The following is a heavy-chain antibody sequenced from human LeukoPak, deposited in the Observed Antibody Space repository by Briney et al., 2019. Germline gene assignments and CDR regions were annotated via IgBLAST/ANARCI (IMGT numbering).Heavy chain of an antibody. V-gene: IGHV3-30*02. CDR3: AKDLRRSYYYDSSGYYYGAFDI. D-gene: IGHD3-22*01. CDR2: IRYDGSNK. J-gene: IGHJ3*02. Sequence: PGGSLRLSCAASGFTFSSYGMHWVRQAPGKGLEWVAFIRYDGSNKYYADSVKGRSTISRDNSKNTLYLQINSLRAEDTAVYYCAKDLRRSYYYDSSGYYYGAFDIWGQGTMVTVSS. CDR1: GFTFSSYG.